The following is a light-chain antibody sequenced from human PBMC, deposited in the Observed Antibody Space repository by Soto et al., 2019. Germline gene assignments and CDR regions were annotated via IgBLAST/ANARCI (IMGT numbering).Light chain of an antibody. CDR3: QQRYISAQMYT. Sequence: DIQMTQSPSSLSASVGDRVTITCRASQTISSSLHWYQQKPGKAPDLLIYAASNLQSGVPSRFSGSGSGSDFTLTISSLQPDDFATYYCQQRYISAQMYTFGQGPMLEIK. V-gene: IGKV1-39*01. CDR1: QTISSS. J-gene: IGKJ2*01. CDR2: AAS.